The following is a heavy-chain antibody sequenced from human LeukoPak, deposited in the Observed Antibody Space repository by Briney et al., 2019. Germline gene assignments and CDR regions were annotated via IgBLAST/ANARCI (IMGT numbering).Heavy chain of an antibody. CDR2: INHSGST. CDR1: GGSFSGYY. D-gene: IGHD5-18*01. CDR3: ARRSVAVDTAMVTD. Sequence: SETLSLTCAVYGGSFSGYYWSWIRQPPGKGLEWIGGINHSGSTNYNPSLKSRVTISVDTSKNQFSLKLSSVTAADTAVYYCARRSVAVDTAMVTDWGQGTLVTVSS. J-gene: IGHJ4*02. V-gene: IGHV4-34*01.